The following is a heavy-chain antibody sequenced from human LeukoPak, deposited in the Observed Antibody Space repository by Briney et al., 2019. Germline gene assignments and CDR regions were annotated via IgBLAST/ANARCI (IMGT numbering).Heavy chain of an antibody. D-gene: IGHD2-2*01. J-gene: IGHJ6*03. Sequence: GGSLRLSCAASGFTFSTYNMNWVRQALGKGLEWVSYISSSSSTMYYADSVKGRFTISRDNAKSSLYLQMNSLRAEDTAVYCCARSGGVVVPAEGPQGHYYYSYYMDVWGKGTTVTVSS. CDR1: GFTFSTYN. CDR2: ISSSSSTM. V-gene: IGHV3-48*01. CDR3: ARSGGVVVPAEGPQGHYYYSYYMDV.